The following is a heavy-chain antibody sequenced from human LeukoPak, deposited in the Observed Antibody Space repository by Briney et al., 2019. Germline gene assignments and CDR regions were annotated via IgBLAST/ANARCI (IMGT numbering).Heavy chain of an antibody. J-gene: IGHJ4*02. V-gene: IGHV4-59*11. CDR3: ARGRSYYYDSSGYLGY. D-gene: IGHD3-22*01. CDR1: GGSISNHY. CDR2: IFYSGST. Sequence: PSETLSLTCSVSGGSISNHYWSWIRQPPGKGLEWIGYIFYSGSTNYNPSLKSRVTTSVDTSKNQFSLKLSSVTAADTAVYYCARGRSYYYDSSGYLGYWGQGTLVTVSS.